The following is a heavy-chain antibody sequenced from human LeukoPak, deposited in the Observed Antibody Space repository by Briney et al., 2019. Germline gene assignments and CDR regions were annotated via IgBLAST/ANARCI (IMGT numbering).Heavy chain of an antibody. CDR3: ARAPTRIAAAGIPLRIFDY. CDR1: GYTFTGYY. CDR2: INPNSGGT. Sequence: GASVKVSCKASGYTFTGYYMHWVRRAPGQGLEWMGWINPNSGGTNYAQKFQGRVTMTRDTSISTAYMELSRLRSDDTAVYYCARAPTRIAAAGIPLRIFDYWGQGTLATVSS. J-gene: IGHJ4*02. V-gene: IGHV1-2*02. D-gene: IGHD6-13*01.